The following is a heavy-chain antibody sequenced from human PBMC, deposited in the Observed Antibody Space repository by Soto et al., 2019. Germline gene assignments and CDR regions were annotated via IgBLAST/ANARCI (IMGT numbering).Heavy chain of an antibody. CDR1: GFTFSNAW. D-gene: IGHD3-3*01. V-gene: IGHV3-15*01. J-gene: IGHJ3*02. CDR2: IKSKTDGGTT. Sequence: GGSLRLSCAASGFTFSNAWMSWVRQAPGKGLEWVGRIKSKTDGGTTDYAAPVKGRFTISRDDSKNTLYLQMNSLKTEDTAVYYCTTDSGITIFGVVINPRVGAFDIWGQGTMVTVSS. CDR3: TTDSGITIFGVVINPRVGAFDI.